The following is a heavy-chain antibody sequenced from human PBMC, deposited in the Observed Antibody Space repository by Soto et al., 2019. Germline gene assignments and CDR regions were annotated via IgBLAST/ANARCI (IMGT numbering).Heavy chain of an antibody. D-gene: IGHD2-2*01. CDR1: GFTFSSYA. CDR2: ISGSGGST. V-gene: IGHV3-23*01. J-gene: IGHJ4*02. CDR3: AKSGCSSTSCYGGRIADY. Sequence: EVQLLESGGGLVQPGGSLRLSCAASGFTFSSYAMSWIRQAPGKGLEWVSAISGSGGSTYYADSVKGRFTISRNNSKNTLYLQMNSLGAEYTAVYYCAKSGCSSTSCYGGRIADYWGQGSLVTVSS.